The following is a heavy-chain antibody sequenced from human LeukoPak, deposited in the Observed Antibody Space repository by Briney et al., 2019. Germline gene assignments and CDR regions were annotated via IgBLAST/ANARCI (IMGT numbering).Heavy chain of an antibody. CDR1: GFTFSSYG. CDR3: AKGSGGSESYPFDY. CDR2: LPYDGTDQ. D-gene: IGHD3-10*01. V-gene: IGHV3-30*02. J-gene: IGHJ4*02. Sequence: PGGSLRLSCAASGFTFSSYGMHWVRQAPGKGLEWVAFLPYDGTDQYYADSVKGRFTISRDNSKNTLYLQMNSLRPEDTAVYYCAKGSGGSESYPFDYWGQGTLVTVSS.